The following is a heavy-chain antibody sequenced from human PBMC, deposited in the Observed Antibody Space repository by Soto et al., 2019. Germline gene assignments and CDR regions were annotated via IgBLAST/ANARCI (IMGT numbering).Heavy chain of an antibody. J-gene: IGHJ3*02. CDR1: NGSMSTYY. CDR2: ISYTGTT. V-gene: IGHV4-59*08. D-gene: IGHD3-9*01. Sequence: QVQLQESGPGLVQPSETLSLTCSVSNGSMSTYYWSWIRQPPGKELEWIGYISYTGTTNYNPSLKSRLTISLDTSKRQFSLKLTSVTAADTAMYYCAGLNLDILTGSYALDIWGRGTMVTVSS. CDR3: AGLNLDILTGSYALDI.